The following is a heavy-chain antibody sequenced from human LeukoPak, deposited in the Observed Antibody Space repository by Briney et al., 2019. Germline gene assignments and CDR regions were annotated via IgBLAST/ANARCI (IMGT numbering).Heavy chain of an antibody. Sequence: PGGSLRLSRAASGFTFSSYAMGWVRQAPGKGLEWVSAISGSVGSTYYADSVKGRFTISRDNSKNTLYLQINSLRAEDTAVYYCAKGNLRGPPPNIDYWGQGTLVTVSS. CDR1: GFTFSSYA. CDR3: AKGNLRGPPPNIDY. D-gene: IGHD5/OR15-5a*01. V-gene: IGHV3-23*01. J-gene: IGHJ4*02. CDR2: ISGSVGST.